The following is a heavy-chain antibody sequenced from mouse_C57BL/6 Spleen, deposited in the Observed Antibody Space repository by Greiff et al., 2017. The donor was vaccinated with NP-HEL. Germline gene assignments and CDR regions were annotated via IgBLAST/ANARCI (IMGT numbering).Heavy chain of an antibody. J-gene: IGHJ2*01. D-gene: IGHD3-1*01. CDR3: ARDRGDFDY. Sequence: EVQLQQSGPVLVKPGASVKMSCKASGYTFTDYYMNWVKQSHGKSLEWIGVINPYNGGTSYNQKFKGKATLTVDKSSSTAYMELNSLTSEDSAVYYGARDRGDFDYWGQGTTLTVSS. CDR1: GYTFTDYY. CDR2: INPYNGGT. V-gene: IGHV1-19*01.